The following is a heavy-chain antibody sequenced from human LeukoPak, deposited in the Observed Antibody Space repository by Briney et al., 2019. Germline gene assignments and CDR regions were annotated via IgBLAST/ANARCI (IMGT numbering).Heavy chain of an antibody. CDR1: GYTFTGYY. Sequence: ASVKVSCKASGYTFTGYYMHWVRQAPGQGLEWMGWINPNSGGTNYAQKFQGRVTMTRDTSISTAYMELSRLRSDDTAVYYCARGRINWGINWYFDLWGRGTLVTVSP. CDR2: INPNSGGT. CDR3: ARGRINWGINWYFDL. J-gene: IGHJ2*01. D-gene: IGHD7-27*01. V-gene: IGHV1-2*02.